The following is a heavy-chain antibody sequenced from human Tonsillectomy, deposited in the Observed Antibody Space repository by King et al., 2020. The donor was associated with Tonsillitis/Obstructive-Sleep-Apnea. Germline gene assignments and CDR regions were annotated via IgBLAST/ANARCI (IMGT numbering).Heavy chain of an antibody. J-gene: IGHJ4*02. CDR2: INPSGGYT. V-gene: IGHV1-46*01. CDR3: VRSAGGSYSYFDY. CDR1: GYTFTSYY. Sequence: VQLVESGAEVKKPGASVKVSCKASGYTFTSYYMHWVRQAPGQGLEWMGIINPSGGYTSYAQKFQGRVTMTRETSTSTVYMELSSLRSEDTAVYYCVRSAGGSYSYFDYWGQGTLVTVSS. D-gene: IGHD1-26*01.